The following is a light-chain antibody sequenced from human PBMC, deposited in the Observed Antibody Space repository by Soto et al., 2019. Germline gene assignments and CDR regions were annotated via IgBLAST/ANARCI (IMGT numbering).Light chain of an antibody. CDR2: EVN. CDR3: ISHAGASNL. Sequence: QSALTQPPSASGSPGQSVAISCTGTSSDVGATDYVSWYQQHSGKAPKLLLYEVNKRPSGVPDRFSGSKSGNTASLTVSALQADDEADYYCISHAGASNLLGTGTKLTVL. J-gene: IGLJ1*01. V-gene: IGLV2-8*01. CDR1: SSDVGATDY.